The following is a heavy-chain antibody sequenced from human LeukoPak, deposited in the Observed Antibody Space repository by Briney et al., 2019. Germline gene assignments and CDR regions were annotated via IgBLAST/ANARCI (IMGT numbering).Heavy chain of an antibody. CDR2: ISYDGSNK. J-gene: IGHJ4*02. V-gene: IGHV3-30-3*01. Sequence: GGSLRLSCAASGFTFSSYAMHWVRQAPGKGLEWVAVISYDGSNKYYADSVKGRFTISRDNSKNTLCLQMNSLRAEDTAVHYCARDPSGYSSSPDYWGQGTLVTVSS. D-gene: IGHD6-13*01. CDR3: ARDPSGYSSSPDY. CDR1: GFTFSSYA.